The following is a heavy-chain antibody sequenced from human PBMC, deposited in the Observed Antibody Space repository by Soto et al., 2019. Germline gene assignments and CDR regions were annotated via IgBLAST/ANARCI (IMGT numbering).Heavy chain of an antibody. J-gene: IGHJ5*02. CDR3: APCSGSSCYNNWFDP. CDR2: ISAYNGNT. Sequence: ASVKVSCKASGYTFTSYGISWVRQAPGQGLEWMGWISAYNGNTNYAQKLQGRVTMTTDTSTSTAYMELRSLRSDDTAVYYCAPCSGSSCYNNWFDPWGQGTLVTVSS. CDR1: GYTFTSYG. V-gene: IGHV1-18*04. D-gene: IGHD2-15*01.